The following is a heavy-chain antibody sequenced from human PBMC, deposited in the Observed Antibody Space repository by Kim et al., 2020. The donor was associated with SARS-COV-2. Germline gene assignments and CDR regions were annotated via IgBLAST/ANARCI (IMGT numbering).Heavy chain of an antibody. V-gene: IGHV1-69*13. Sequence: SVKVSCKASGGTFSSYAISWVRQAPGQGLEWMGGIIPIFGTANYAQKFQGRVTITADESTSTAYMELSSLRSEDTAVYYCAREIGYGSGSLNYYYYGMDVWGQGTTVTVSS. CDR3: AREIGYGSGSLNYYYYGMDV. CDR2: IIPIFGTA. CDR1: GGTFSSYA. J-gene: IGHJ6*02. D-gene: IGHD3-10*01.